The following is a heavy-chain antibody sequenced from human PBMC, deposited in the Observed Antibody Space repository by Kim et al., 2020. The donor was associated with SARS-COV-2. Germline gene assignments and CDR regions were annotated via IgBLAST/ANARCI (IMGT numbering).Heavy chain of an antibody. D-gene: IGHD3-10*01. CDR1: GFTFDDYA. J-gene: IGHJ6*02. CDR2: ISWNGGST. Sequence: GGSLRLSCAASGFTFDDYAMHWVRQAPGKGLEWVSLISWNGGSTYYADSVKGRFTISRDNSKNSLYLQMNSLRAEDTALYYCAKAASYGSESYYAEYYYYGLDVWGQG. CDR3: AKAASYGSESYYAEYYYYGLDV. V-gene: IGHV3-43D*03.